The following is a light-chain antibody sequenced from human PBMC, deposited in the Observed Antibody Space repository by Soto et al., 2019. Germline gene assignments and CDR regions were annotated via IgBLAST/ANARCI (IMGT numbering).Light chain of an antibody. CDR1: TSNIGQNY. Sequence: QSVLTQPPSVSAAPGQKVTISCSGSTSNIGQNYVSWYRQIPGTAPKILIYDNNRRPLGIPDRFSGSKSGTSATLGITGLQTGDEANYYCLTWDSGLSGVVFGGGTKLTVL. V-gene: IGLV1-51*01. CDR3: LTWDSGLSGVV. CDR2: DNN. J-gene: IGLJ2*01.